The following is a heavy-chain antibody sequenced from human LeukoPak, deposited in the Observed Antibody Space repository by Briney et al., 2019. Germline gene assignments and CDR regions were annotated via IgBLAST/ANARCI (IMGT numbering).Heavy chain of an antibody. D-gene: IGHD6-19*01. CDR3: ARSGSQWLGLNAGYFDL. J-gene: IGHJ2*01. Sequence: GGSLRLSCAASGFTFTSYGIHWVRQAPCKGLEWVAFIRFDGSDKYYADSVKGRFTISRDNSKNTLYLQMGSLRAEDMAVYYCARSGSQWLGLNAGYFDLWGRGTLVTVSS. V-gene: IGHV3-30*02. CDR1: GFTFTSYG. CDR2: IRFDGSDK.